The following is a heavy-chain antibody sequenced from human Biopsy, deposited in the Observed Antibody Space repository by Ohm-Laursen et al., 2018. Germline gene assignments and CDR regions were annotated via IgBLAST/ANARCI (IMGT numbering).Heavy chain of an antibody. CDR2: IDVLDYNT. V-gene: IGHV3-23*01. CDR3: ARDPIVGSKADGMDV. Sequence: SLRLSCTASGFTFNTYGMHWVRQAPGKGLEWVSHIDVLDYNTYYVDSVRGRFTISRDNSKEMVYLQINSLRADDTGVYYCARDPIVGSKADGMDVWGQGTTVTVSS. CDR1: GFTFNTYG. J-gene: IGHJ6*02. D-gene: IGHD1-26*01.